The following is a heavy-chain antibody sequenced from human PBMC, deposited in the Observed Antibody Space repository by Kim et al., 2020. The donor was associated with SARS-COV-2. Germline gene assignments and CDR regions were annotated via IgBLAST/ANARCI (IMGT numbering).Heavy chain of an antibody. CDR2: ISGSGGST. V-gene: IGHV3-23*01. D-gene: IGHD3-16*01. CDR3: AKHLLNGTIFGGPPDC. Sequence: GGSLRLSCAASGFTFSSYAMSWVRQPPGKGLEWVSSISGSGGSTYYPDSMKGQFTISRDDSKSTLSLQMNSLRVEDTAVYYCAKHLLNGTIFGGPPDCWGQGTLVTVS. J-gene: IGHJ4*02. CDR1: GFTFSSYA.